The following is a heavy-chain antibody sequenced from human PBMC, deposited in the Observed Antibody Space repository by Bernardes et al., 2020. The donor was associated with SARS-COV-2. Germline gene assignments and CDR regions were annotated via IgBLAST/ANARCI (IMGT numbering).Heavy chain of an antibody. CDR1: EFTVSDTY. CDR3: ARDTGFHGMDV. CDR2: IYSGDST. Sequence: LRLSCAASEFTVSDTYMSWVRQAPGKGLEWVSVIYSGDSTYYADSVKGRFTIARDNAKNTLYLQMNSLRAEDTAVYYCARDTGFHGMDVWGQGTTVTVSS. V-gene: IGHV3-53*01. D-gene: IGHD4-17*01. J-gene: IGHJ6*02.